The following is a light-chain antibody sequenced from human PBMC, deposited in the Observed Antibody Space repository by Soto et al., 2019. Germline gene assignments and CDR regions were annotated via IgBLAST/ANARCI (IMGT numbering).Light chain of an antibody. CDR2: GAD. Sequence: EIVMTQSPATQSVSPGERATLSCRASQSVSSNLGWYQQKPGQAPRLLIYGADTRATGIPARFSGSGSGTEFTLTISSLQSADFAVYYCHQYNNWPRTFGQGTKVEIK. J-gene: IGKJ1*01. CDR3: HQYNNWPRT. CDR1: QSVSSN. V-gene: IGKV3-15*01.